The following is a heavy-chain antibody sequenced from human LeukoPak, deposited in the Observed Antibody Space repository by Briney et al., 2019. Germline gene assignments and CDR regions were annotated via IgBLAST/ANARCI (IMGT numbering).Heavy chain of an antibody. J-gene: IGHJ6*03. CDR1: GGSISSYY. CDR2: IYYSGST. CDR3: AREGDILTGYMGVGYYYMDV. V-gene: IGHV4-59*12. Sequence: SETLSLTCTVSGGSISSYYWSWIRQPPGKGLEWIGYIYYSGSTYYNPSLKSRVTISVDTSKNQFSLKLSSVTAADTAVYYCAREGDILTGYMGVGYYYMDVWGKGTTVTVSS. D-gene: IGHD3-9*01.